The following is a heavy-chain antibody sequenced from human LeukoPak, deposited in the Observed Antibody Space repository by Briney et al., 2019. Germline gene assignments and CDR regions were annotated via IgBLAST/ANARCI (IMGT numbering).Heavy chain of an antibody. Sequence: PGGSLRLSCAASGFTFSSYSMTWVRQAPGKGLEWVSYISSSSSTIYYADSVKGRFTISRDNAKNSLYLQMNSLRAEDTAVYYCARDGSDYGDYGPSDYWGQGTLVTVSS. CDR2: ISSSSSTI. CDR3: ARDGSDYGDYGPSDY. J-gene: IGHJ4*02. V-gene: IGHV3-48*01. D-gene: IGHD4-17*01. CDR1: GFTFSSYS.